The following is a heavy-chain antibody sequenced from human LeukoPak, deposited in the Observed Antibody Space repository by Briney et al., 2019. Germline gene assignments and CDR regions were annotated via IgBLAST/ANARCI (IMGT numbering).Heavy chain of an antibody. CDR3: ARDPSPQEFYFDY. Sequence: GGSLRLSCAASGFTFSSYSMNWVRQAPGKGLEWVSSISSSSSYIYYADSVKGRFTISRDNAKNSLYLQMNSLRAEDTAVYYCARDPSPQEFYFDYRGQGTLVTVSS. CDR2: ISSSSSYI. CDR1: GFTFSSYS. J-gene: IGHJ4*02. V-gene: IGHV3-21*01. D-gene: IGHD3-10*01.